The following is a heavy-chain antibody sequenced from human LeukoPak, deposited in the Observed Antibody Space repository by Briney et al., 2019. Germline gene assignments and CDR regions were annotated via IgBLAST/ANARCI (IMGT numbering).Heavy chain of an antibody. J-gene: IGHJ4*02. V-gene: IGHV4-61*02. CDR1: GGSISSGSYY. CDR2: IYTSGST. Sequence: SETLSLTCTVSGGSISSGSYYWSWIRQPAGKGLEWIGRIYTSGSTNYNPSLKSRVTISVDTSKNQFSLKLSSVTAADTAVYYCASQVYCSAGSCYSNFWGQGTLVTVSS. D-gene: IGHD2-15*01. CDR3: ASQVYCSAGSCYSNF.